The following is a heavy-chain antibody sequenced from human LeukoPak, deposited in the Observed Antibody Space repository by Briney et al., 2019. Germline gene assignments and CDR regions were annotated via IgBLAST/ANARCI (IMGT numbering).Heavy chain of an antibody. Sequence: TSETLSLTCTVSGGSISSYYWSWIRQPPGKGLEWIGYIYYSGSTNYNPSLKSRVTISVDTSKNQFSLKLSSVTAADTAVYYCARGGYYDSSGYPFDYWGQGTLVTVSS. V-gene: IGHV4-59*01. CDR2: IYYSGST. CDR1: GGSISSYY. CDR3: ARGGYYDSSGYPFDY. D-gene: IGHD3-22*01. J-gene: IGHJ4*02.